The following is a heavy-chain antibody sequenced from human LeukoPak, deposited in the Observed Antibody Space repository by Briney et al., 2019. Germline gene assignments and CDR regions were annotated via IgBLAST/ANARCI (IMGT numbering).Heavy chain of an antibody. CDR3: ARDSPHTVTTPSDLR. V-gene: IGHV4-59*12. CDR1: GGSISSYY. CDR2: IYYSGST. D-gene: IGHD4-17*01. J-gene: IGHJ4*02. Sequence: SETLSLTCTVSGGSISSYYWSWIRQPPGKGLEWIGYIYYSGSTYYNPSLKSRVTISVDTSKNQFSLKLSSVTAADTAVYYCARDSPHTVTTPSDLRWGQGTLVTVSS.